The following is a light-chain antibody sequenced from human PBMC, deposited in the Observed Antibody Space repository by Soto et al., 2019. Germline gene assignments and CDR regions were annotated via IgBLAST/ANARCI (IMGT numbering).Light chain of an antibody. CDR1: RSLSSTS. Sequence: EIVLTQSPGTLSLSPGERAALSCRASRSLSSTSLAWYQQRPGQAPRLLIYDVSSRATGIPDRFSGSGSGTDFTLTINRLERDDFAVYYCQQYGSSPRTFGQGTKVEIK. CDR3: QQYGSSPRT. CDR2: DVS. V-gene: IGKV3-20*01. J-gene: IGKJ1*01.